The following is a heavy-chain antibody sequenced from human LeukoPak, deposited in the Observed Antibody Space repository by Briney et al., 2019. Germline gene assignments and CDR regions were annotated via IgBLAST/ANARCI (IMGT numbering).Heavy chain of an antibody. J-gene: IGHJ2*01. CDR2: IGTAGDT. CDR3: ARVGSLSTVTTLAWYFDL. V-gene: IGHV3-13*01. D-gene: IGHD4-17*01. Sequence: GGSLRLSCAASGFTFSSYDMHWVRQATGKGVEWVSAIGTAGDTYYPGSVKGRFTISRENAKNSLYLQMNSLRAGDTAVYYCARVGSLSTVTTLAWYFDLWGRGTLVTVSP. CDR1: GFTFSSYD.